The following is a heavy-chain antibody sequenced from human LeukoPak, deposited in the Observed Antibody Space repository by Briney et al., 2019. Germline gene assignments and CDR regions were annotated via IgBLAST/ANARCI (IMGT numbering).Heavy chain of an antibody. CDR2: IKQDGSEK. V-gene: IGHV3-7*01. D-gene: IGHD3-22*01. Sequence: PGGSLRLSCAASGFTFSSYRMSWVRQAPGKGLEWVANIKQDGSEKYYVDSVKGRFTISRDNAKNSLYLQMNSLRAEDTAVYYCARDCGSSGYLWGVSCYWGQGTLVTVSS. CDR1: GFTFSSYR. CDR3: ARDCGSSGYLWGVSCY. J-gene: IGHJ4*02.